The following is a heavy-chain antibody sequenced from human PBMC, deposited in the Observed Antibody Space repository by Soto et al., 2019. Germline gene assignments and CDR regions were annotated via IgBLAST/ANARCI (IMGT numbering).Heavy chain of an antibody. D-gene: IGHD6-13*01. V-gene: IGHV3-48*01. CDR1: GFTFSSYS. CDR3: SKDFTPYSSSWYGLSPSEFFQH. CDR2: ISSSSSTI. Sequence: GGSLRLSCAASGFTFSSYSMNWVRQAPGKGLEWVSYISSSSSTIYYADSVKGRFPISRDNAKNTLYLQMNSLRAEDTAVYYCSKDFTPYSSSWYGLSPSEFFQHWGQGTLVTVSS. J-gene: IGHJ1*01.